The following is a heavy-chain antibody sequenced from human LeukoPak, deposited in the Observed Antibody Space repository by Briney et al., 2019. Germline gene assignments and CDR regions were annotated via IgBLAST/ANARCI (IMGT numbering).Heavy chain of an antibody. V-gene: IGHV1-58*01. J-gene: IGHJ3*02. D-gene: IGHD2-8*01. Sequence: GTSVKVSCKASGFTFTTSVVQWVRQARGQRLEWIGRIVVGSGNTDHAQKFQGRLTITRDISTSTAYMELSSLTSDDTAVYYCAAVPNANALYLDYDFYIWGQGTMVTVSS. CDR2: IVVGSGNT. CDR1: GFTFTTSV. CDR3: AAVPNANALYLDYDFYI.